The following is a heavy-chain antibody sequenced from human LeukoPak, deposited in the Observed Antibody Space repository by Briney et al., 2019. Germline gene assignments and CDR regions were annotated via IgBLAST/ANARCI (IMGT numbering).Heavy chain of an antibody. V-gene: IGHV4-34*01. CDR2: IDHSGDT. J-gene: IGHJ1*01. CDR3: ARGSPFQE. Sequence: SETLSLTCAVYGGSISGFYYTWIRQPPGKGLEWIGEIDHSGDTNYNPSLKSRAIVSVDTSKSQFSLKLTSVTAADAAVYYCARGSPFQEWGQGTLVSVSS. CDR1: GGSISGFY.